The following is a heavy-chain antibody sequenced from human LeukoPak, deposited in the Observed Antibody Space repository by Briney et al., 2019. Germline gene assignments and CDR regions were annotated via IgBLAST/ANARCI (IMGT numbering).Heavy chain of an antibody. CDR1: GFTFNSYG. CDR2: ISGSGGST. CDR3: ARERAGIWDSFDY. J-gene: IGHJ4*02. D-gene: IGHD3-10*01. Sequence: TGGSLRLSCAASGFTFNSYGMSWVRQAPGKGLEWVSVISGSGGSTYYADSVKGRFTISRDNSKNRLYLQMNSLRAEDTAVYYCARERAGIWDSFDYWDQGTLVTVSS. V-gene: IGHV3-23*01.